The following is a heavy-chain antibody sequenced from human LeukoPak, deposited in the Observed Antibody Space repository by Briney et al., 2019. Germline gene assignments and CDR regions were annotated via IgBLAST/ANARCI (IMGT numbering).Heavy chain of an antibody. J-gene: IGHJ4*02. CDR3: ARGNPRNPWLLISVVGLCFDY. V-gene: IGHV4-34*01. D-gene: IGHD3-22*01. Sequence: PSATLSLTCAVYGGSFCGYYWSWIRQPRGRGLEWIGVINHSGRTNSNTSLKSRVTISVDTSKNPFSLKLSSLTAADTAVYYCARGNPRNPWLLISVVGLCFDYWGQGTLVTVSS. CDR2: INHSGRT. CDR1: GGSFCGYY.